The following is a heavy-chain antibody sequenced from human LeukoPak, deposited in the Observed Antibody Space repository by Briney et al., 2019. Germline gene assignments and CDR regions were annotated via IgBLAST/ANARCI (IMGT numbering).Heavy chain of an antibody. D-gene: IGHD3-22*01. CDR1: GFTFTNAW. Sequence: GGPLRLPCRASGFTFTNAWTTGVRRAPGEGREWVGCIKSKTDDGITEYAAPVKVRFTISRDESKNTLYLQMNSLKTEDTAVYYCDTESLNYSDSSGYYPYWGQGTLVTVSS. J-gene: IGHJ4*02. V-gene: IGHV3-15*01. CDR2: IKSKTDDGIT. CDR3: DTESLNYSDSSGYYPY.